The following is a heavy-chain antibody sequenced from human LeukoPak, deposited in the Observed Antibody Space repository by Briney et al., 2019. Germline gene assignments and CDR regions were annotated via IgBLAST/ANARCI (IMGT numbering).Heavy chain of an antibody. CDR2: IYRAGDT. CDR3: AREMSGSNDAFDI. V-gene: IGHV3-13*01. J-gene: IGHJ3*02. Sequence: GGSLRLSCAASGFTLSNYDMHWVRHGTGEGLEWVSMIYRAGDTYYPDSVKGRFTVSRDYAKNSFYLQMNSLRAGDTAVYYCAREMSGSNDAFDIWGQGTMVTVSS. CDR1: GFTLSNYD. D-gene: IGHD3-10*01.